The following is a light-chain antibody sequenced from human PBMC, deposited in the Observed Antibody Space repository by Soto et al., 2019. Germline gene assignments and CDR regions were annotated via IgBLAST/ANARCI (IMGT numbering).Light chain of an antibody. CDR2: DVS. V-gene: IGLV2-11*01. CDR3: CSYAGTYPRGL. CDR1: SSDVGGYDF. Sequence: QSALTQPRSVSGSPGQSVTISCTGTSSDVGGYDFVSWYQHPPGKAPKLMIYDVSKRPSGVPDRFSGSKSGNTASLTISGLQAEDEADYYCCSYAGTYPRGLFGGGTKVTVL. J-gene: IGLJ2*01.